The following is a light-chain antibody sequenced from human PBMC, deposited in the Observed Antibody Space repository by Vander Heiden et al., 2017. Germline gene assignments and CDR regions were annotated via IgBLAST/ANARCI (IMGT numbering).Light chain of an antibody. J-gene: IGLJ3*02. V-gene: IGLV4-69*01. CDR1: SGHSSYA. Sequence: QLVLTQSPSASSPLGASVKLTCTVSSGHSSYAIAWHQQQPEKGPRYLMKLNSDGSHSKGDGIPDRFSGSSSGAERYLTISSLQSEDEADYYCQTWGAGIQVFGGGTKLTVL. CDR3: QTWGAGIQV. CDR2: LNSDGSH.